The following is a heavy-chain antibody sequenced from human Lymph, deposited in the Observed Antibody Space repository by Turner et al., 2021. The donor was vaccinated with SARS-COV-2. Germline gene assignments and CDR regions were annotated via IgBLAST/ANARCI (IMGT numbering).Heavy chain of an antibody. V-gene: IGHV3-33*01. CDR3: ARKTYYADRRPLDY. CDR2: IWIDGSNK. Sequence: QLVESGGRVVQPGRALRLSYAAFGCTFSSCGMHWVRQAPGKRQWWGGVIWIDGSNKYYEESLKGLFIISRDNSNNTLYRQMNILRAEDTAVYYCARKTYYADRRPLDYWGQGTLVTVSS. CDR1: GCTFSSCG. J-gene: IGHJ4*02. D-gene: IGHD3-16*01.